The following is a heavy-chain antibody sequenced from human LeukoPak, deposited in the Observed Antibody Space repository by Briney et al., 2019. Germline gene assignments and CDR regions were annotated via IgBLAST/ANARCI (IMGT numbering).Heavy chain of an antibody. CDR1: GFTFSSYA. D-gene: IGHD6-19*01. CDR3: ARDLAVAALLPDGADY. CDR2: ISGSGGSVYYA. J-gene: IGHJ4*02. V-gene: IGHV3-23*01. Sequence: PGGSLRLSCAASGFTFSSYAMSWVRQAPGKGLEWVSGISGSGGSVYYAYYADSVKGRFTISRDNSKNTLYLQMNSLRAEDTAVYYCARDLAVAALLPDGADYWGQGTLVTVSS.